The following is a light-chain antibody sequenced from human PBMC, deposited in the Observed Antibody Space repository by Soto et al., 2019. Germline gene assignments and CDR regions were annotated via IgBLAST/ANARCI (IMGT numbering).Light chain of an antibody. CDR2: KAS. J-gene: IGKJ1*01. CDR3: QHYNSYPEA. Sequence: DIQMTQSPSTLSASVGDRVTITCRASQSISSWLAWYQQKPGKAPKLLIYKASTLKSGVPSRFSGSGSGTEFTLTISRLQTDDFATYYCQHYNSYPEAFGQGTKGDIK. V-gene: IGKV1-5*03. CDR1: QSISSW.